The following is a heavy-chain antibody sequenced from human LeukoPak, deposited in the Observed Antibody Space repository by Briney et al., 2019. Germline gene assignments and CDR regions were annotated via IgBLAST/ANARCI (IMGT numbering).Heavy chain of an antibody. V-gene: IGHV4-34*01. CDR3: ARGRRNMITFGQTWSFDY. J-gene: IGHJ4*02. Sequence: PSETLSLTCAGYGGSFSGYYWSWIRQPPGKGLEWIGEINHSGSTNYNPSLKSRVTISVDTSKNQFSLKLSSVTAADTAVYYCARGRRNMITFGQTWSFDYWGQGTLVTVSS. CDR1: GGSFSGYY. CDR2: INHSGST. D-gene: IGHD3-16*01.